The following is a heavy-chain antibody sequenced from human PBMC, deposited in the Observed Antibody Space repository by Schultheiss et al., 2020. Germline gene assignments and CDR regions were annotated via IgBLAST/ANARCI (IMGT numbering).Heavy chain of an antibody. V-gene: IGHV3-33*01. J-gene: IGHJ4*02. CDR1: GFTFSSYG. CDR2: IWYNGANK. Sequence: GGSLRLSCAASGFTFSSYGMHWVRQAPGKGLEWGAAIWYNGANKYYADSLKGRFTISRDNSKNTLYLQMNSLRAEDTAVYYCVRSLELGWGQGTLVTVSS. D-gene: IGHD1-7*01. CDR3: VRSLELG.